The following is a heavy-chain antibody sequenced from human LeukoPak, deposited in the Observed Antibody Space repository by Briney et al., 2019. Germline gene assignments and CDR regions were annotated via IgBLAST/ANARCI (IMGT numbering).Heavy chain of an antibody. D-gene: IGHD3-22*01. Sequence: AGGSLRLSCAASGFTFSSYAMSWVRQAPGKGLEWVSAISGSGGSTYYADSVKGRFTISRDNSKNTLYLRMNSLRAEDTAVYYCAKDSSGYYHTNYYFDYWGQGTLVTVSS. CDR3: AKDSSGYYHTNYYFDY. J-gene: IGHJ4*02. CDR2: ISGSGGST. V-gene: IGHV3-23*01. CDR1: GFTFSSYA.